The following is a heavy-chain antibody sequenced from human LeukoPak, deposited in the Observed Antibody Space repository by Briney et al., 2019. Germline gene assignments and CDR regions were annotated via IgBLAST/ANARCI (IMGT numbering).Heavy chain of an antibody. V-gene: IGHV4-34*01. CDR3: ARGPANFLGPKIAVAVGGSFDY. J-gene: IGHJ4*02. CDR2: INHSEST. Sequence: PSETLSLTCAVYGGSFSGYYWSRIRQPPGKGLEWIGEINHSESTNYNPSLKSRVTISVDTSKNQFSLKLSSVTAADTAVYYCARGPANFLGPKIAVAVGGSFDYWGRGTLATVSS. D-gene: IGHD6-19*01. CDR1: GGSFSGYY.